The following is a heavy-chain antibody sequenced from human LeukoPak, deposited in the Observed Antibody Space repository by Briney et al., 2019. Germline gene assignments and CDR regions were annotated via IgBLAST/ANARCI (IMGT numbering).Heavy chain of an antibody. CDR2: INHSGST. CDR3: ARETSYGGVY. V-gene: IGHV4-39*07. J-gene: IGHJ4*02. D-gene: IGHD4-17*01. Sequence: SETLSLTCTVSGGSISSSSYYWSWIRQPPGKGLEWIGEINHSGSTNYNPSLKSRVTISVDTSKNQFSLKLSSVTAADTAVYYCARETSYGGVYWGQGTLVTVSS. CDR1: GGSISSSSYY.